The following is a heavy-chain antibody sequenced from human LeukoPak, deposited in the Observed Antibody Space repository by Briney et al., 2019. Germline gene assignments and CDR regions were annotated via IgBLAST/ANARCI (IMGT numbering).Heavy chain of an antibody. CDR3: AKVDWGSNCNDGRCPR. Sequence: GGSLRLSCAVSGFTLRNYAMSWVRQAPGKGLGWVSGGNSGSTHYADSVKGRFTISRDNSKNTLYLQMNGLRVEDTAVYHCAKVDWGSNCNDGRCPRWGQGTLVTVSS. CDR1: GFTLRNYA. CDR2: GNSGST. D-gene: IGHD2-15*01. V-gene: IGHV3-23*01. J-gene: IGHJ4*02.